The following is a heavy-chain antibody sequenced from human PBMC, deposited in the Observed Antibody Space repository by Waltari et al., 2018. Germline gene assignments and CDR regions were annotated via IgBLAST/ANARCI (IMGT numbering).Heavy chain of an antibody. CDR1: DYSISSGFY. V-gene: IGHV4-38-2*01. J-gene: IGHJ2*01. CDR2: INHSGST. CDR3: ARQGGYINVWWEDYWYFDH. Sequence: QVHLQVSGPGLVTPSETLSLTCAVSDYSISSGFYWGWIREPPGQGLEWIGSINHSGSTFDNPSLKGLVTISVDTALNHFSLKLNSVTATDTAVYYCARQGGYINVWWEDYWYFDHWGRGTLVTVSS. D-gene: IGHD1-26*01.